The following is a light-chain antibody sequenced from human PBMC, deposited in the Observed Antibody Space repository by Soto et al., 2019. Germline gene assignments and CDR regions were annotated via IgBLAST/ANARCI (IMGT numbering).Light chain of an antibody. V-gene: IGKV3-15*01. Sequence: EIVMTQSPATLSVSPGERATVSCRASRIVSSNLAWYQQKPGQAPRLPIYGASTRATGIPARFSGSGSGTEFTLTIGSLQSEDFAVYYCQQYNNWPRTFGQGTKLEIK. CDR2: GAS. CDR3: QQYNNWPRT. J-gene: IGKJ2*01. CDR1: RIVSSN.